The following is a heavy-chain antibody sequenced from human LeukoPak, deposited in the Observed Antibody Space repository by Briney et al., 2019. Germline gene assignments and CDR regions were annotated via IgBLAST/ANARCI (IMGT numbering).Heavy chain of an antibody. CDR3: ARDGGNWNPFDY. J-gene: IGHJ4*02. CDR1: GGSISSYY. CDR2: IYYSGST. V-gene: IGHV4-59*01. D-gene: IGHD1-1*01. Sequence: SETLSLTCTVSGGSISSYYWSWIRQPPGKGLEWIGYIYYSGSTNYNPSLKSRVTISVDTSKNQFSLKLSSVTAADTAVYYCARDGGNWNPFDYWGQGTLVTVSS.